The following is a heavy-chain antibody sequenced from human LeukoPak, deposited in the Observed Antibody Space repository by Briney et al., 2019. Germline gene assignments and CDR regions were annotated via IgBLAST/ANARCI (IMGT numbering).Heavy chain of an antibody. CDR1: GGSISSYY. Sequence: SETLSLTCTVSGGSISSYYWSWIRQPPGKGLEWIGYIYYSGSTNYNPSLKSRVTISVDTSKNQFSLKLSSVTAADTAVYYCARGDEAGGHWYFDLWGRGTLVTVSS. CDR3: ARGDEAGGHWYFDL. D-gene: IGHD3-10*01. J-gene: IGHJ2*01. CDR2: IYYSGST. V-gene: IGHV4-59*12.